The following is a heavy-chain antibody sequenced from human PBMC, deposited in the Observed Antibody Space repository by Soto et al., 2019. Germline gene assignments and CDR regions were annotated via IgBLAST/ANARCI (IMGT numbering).Heavy chain of an antibody. V-gene: IGHV3-21*01. Sequence: PGGSLRLSCAASGFTFSSYSMNWVRQAPGKGLEWVSSISSSSSYIYYADSVKGRFTISRDNAKNSLYLQMNSLRAEDTAVYYCARDGSWYADALAIWGQGTMVTVSS. J-gene: IGHJ3*02. CDR3: ARDGSWYADALAI. CDR2: ISSSSSYI. CDR1: GFTFSSYS. D-gene: IGHD6-13*01.